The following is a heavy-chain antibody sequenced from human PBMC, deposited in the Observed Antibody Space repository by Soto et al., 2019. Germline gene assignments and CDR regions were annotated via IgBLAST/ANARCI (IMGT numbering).Heavy chain of an antibody. CDR2: ISWNSGSI. D-gene: IGHD2-15*01. Sequence: GGSLRLSCAASGFTFDDYAMHWVRQAPGKGLEWVSGISWNSGSIGYADSVKGRFTISRDNAKNSLYLQMNSLRAEDTALYYCAKGRYCSGGSCYSAFDYWGQGTLVTVSS. V-gene: IGHV3-9*01. CDR3: AKGRYCSGGSCYSAFDY. CDR1: GFTFDDYA. J-gene: IGHJ4*02.